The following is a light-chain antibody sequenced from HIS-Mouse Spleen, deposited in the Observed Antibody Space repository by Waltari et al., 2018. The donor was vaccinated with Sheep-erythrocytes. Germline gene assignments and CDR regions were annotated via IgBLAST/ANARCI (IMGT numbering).Light chain of an antibody. J-gene: IGLJ3*02. CDR3: CSYAGSSTPWV. Sequence: QSALTQPRSVSGSPGQSVTISCTGTSSDVGGYNYVSWYQQHPGKAPKLMIYDVSNRPSGVPDRFSGSKSGNTASLTISGLQAEDEADYYCCSYAGSSTPWVFGGGTELTVL. V-gene: IGLV2-11*01. CDR2: DVS. CDR1: SSDVGGYNY.